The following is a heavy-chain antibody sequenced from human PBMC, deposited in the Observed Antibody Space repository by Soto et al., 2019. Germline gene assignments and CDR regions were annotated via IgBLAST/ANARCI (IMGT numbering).Heavy chain of an antibody. Sequence: GASVKVSCKTSGYTFTDYFIHWVRQAPGQGCEWMGWINPKSRGTNYAQKFQGRVTMTRDTSNSTAYMELRGLTSDDTAVYYCARVTLKAGNWFDPWGKGTLVTVSS. CDR2: INPKSRGT. CDR3: ARVTLKAGNWFDP. V-gene: IGHV1-2*02. J-gene: IGHJ5*02. CDR1: GYTFTDYF.